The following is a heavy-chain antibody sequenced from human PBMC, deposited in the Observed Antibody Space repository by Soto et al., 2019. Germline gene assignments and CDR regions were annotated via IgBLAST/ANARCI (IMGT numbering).Heavy chain of an antibody. V-gene: IGHV1-8*02. J-gene: IGHJ4*01. CDR1: GYTFTTHN. Sequence: WASVKVSCKASGYTFTTHNINWVRQATGQGLEWMGWMNPNSGTTGYAQKFQDRITLTRDTSKTTAYMELSSLTSDDTALYFCVRYGVAAAYWGQGTQVTVSS. CDR2: MNPNSGTT. D-gene: IGHD2-8*01. CDR3: VRYGVAAAY.